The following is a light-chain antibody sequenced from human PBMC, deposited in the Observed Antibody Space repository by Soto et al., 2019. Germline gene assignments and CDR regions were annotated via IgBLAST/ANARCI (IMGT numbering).Light chain of an antibody. CDR3: LQHNSYPYT. J-gene: IGKJ2*01. Sequence: DIQMTQSPFSLSASVGDRVTITCRASQGIRNYLGWFQQKPGEAPKRLIYATSSLEGWVPSRFSGSGSGTEFTLTISSLQPEDFATYYCLQHNSYPYTFGQGTKLEIK. CDR1: QGIRNY. V-gene: IGKV1-17*01. CDR2: ATS.